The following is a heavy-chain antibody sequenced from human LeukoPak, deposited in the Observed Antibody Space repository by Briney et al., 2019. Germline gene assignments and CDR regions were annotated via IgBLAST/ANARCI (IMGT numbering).Heavy chain of an antibody. Sequence: ASVKVSCKASGGTFNNDAVSWVRQAPGQGLEWMGWISAYNGNTNYAQKLQGRVTMTTDTSTSTAYMELRSLRSDDTAVYYCARGELAAAATLIDYWGQGTLVTVSS. V-gene: IGHV1-18*01. CDR1: GGTFNNDA. CDR2: ISAYNGNT. J-gene: IGHJ4*02. CDR3: ARGELAAAATLIDY. D-gene: IGHD6-13*01.